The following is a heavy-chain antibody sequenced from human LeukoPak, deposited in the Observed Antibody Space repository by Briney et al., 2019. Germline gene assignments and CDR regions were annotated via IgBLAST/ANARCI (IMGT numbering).Heavy chain of an antibody. J-gene: IGHJ6*03. CDR1: GGSFSGYY. CDR2: INHSGST. CDR3: ARGSTTKAMIIAVASAFTWGYYYYMYV. Sequence: PSETLSLTCAVYGGSFSGYYWSWIRQPPGKGLEWIGEINHSGSTNYNPSLKSRVTISVDTSKNQFSLKLSSVTAADTAVYYCARGSTTKAMIIAVASAFTWGYYYYMYVWGKGTTVTVS. V-gene: IGHV4-34*01. D-gene: IGHD6-19*01.